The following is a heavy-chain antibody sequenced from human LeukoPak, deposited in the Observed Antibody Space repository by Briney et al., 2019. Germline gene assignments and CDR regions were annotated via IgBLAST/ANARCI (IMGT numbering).Heavy chain of an antibody. CDR3: ARDNNGDY. J-gene: IGHJ4*02. V-gene: IGHV3-30*03. Sequence: GGSPRLSCAASGFAFSNYAMHWVGQAPGTGLEWVAVISYDGTNESYGDSVKGRFTISRDNSKSTLYLHMNSLRPEETAIYYCARDNNGDYWGQGTLVTVSS. D-gene: IGHD2-8*01. CDR1: GFAFSNYA. CDR2: ISYDGTNE.